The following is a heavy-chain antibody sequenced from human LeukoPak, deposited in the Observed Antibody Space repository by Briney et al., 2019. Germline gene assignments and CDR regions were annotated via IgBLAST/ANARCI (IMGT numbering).Heavy chain of an antibody. V-gene: IGHV3-64D*09. CDR3: ARDVGRFCTRGSCFSDA. J-gene: IGHJ5*02. Sequence: GGSLRLSCSASGFTFSAYAMYWVRQAPGKGLEYVSGISSNGGSSFYADSVKGRFTISRDNSKNTLYLQMSSLRAEDTAVYYCARDVGRFCTRGSCFSDAWGQGTLVTVSS. CDR2: ISSNGGSS. D-gene: IGHD2-15*01. CDR1: GFTFSAYA.